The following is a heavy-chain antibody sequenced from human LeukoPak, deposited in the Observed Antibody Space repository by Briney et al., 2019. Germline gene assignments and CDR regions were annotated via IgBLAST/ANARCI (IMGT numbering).Heavy chain of an antibody. Sequence: SVKVSCKASGGTFSSYAISWVRQAPGQGLEWMGGIIPIFGTANYAQKFQGRVTITTDESTSTAYMELSSLRSEDTAVYYCASSWGPYYYGSGSTPAIDYWGQGTLVTVSS. CDR2: IIPIFGTA. D-gene: IGHD3-10*01. CDR1: GGTFSSYA. V-gene: IGHV1-69*05. CDR3: ASSWGPYYYGSGSTPAIDY. J-gene: IGHJ4*02.